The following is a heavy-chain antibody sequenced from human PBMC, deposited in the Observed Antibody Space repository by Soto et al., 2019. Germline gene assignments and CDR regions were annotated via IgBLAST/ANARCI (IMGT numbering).Heavy chain of an antibody. CDR1: GGTFSSYA. Sequence: SVKVSCKASGGTFSSYAISWVRQAPGQGLEWMGGIIPIFGTANYAQKFQGRVTITAYESTSTAYMELCSLRSEERAVYSCARPPADLMGYYCGMEVWGQVTRVTVSS. J-gene: IGHJ6*02. V-gene: IGHV1-69*13. CDR2: IIPIFGTA. CDR3: ARPPADLMGYYCGMEV.